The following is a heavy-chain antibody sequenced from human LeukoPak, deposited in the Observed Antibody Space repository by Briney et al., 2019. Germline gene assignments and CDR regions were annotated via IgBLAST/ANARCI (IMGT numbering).Heavy chain of an antibody. J-gene: IGHJ4*02. CDR3: AAFIAAAGTYYFDY. D-gene: IGHD6-13*01. V-gene: IGHV3-48*03. Sequence: PGGSLRLSCAASGFTFSSHEMNWVRQAPGKGLEWVSYISSSGSTIYYADSVKGRFTISRDNAKNSLYLQMNSLRAEDTAVYYCAAFIAAAGTYYFDYWGQGTLVTVSS. CDR1: GFTFSSHE. CDR2: ISSSGSTI.